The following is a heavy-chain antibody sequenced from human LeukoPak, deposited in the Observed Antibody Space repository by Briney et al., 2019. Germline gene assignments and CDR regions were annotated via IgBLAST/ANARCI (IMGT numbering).Heavy chain of an antibody. J-gene: IGHJ4*02. CDR2: IHSGGST. CDR1: GFTVSSNY. Sequence: GGSLRLSCSASGFTVSSNYMSWVRQAPGKGLEWVSVIHSGGSTYYPDSVKGRFTISRDNSKNTLYLQMNSLRVEDTAVYYCARDEGAYDNRGYFVYWGQGTLVTVSS. D-gene: IGHD3-22*01. CDR3: ARDEGAYDNRGYFVY. V-gene: IGHV3-66*01.